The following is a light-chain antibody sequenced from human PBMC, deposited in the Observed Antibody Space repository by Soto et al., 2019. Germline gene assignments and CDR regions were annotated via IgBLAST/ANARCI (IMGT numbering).Light chain of an antibody. CDR3: QQYDKSSVT. CDR1: QSISSSN. CDR2: GAS. Sequence: IVLTQSPGTLSLSPGERATLFCRASQSISSSNLAWYQQKPGQAPRLLIYGASSRATGIADRFSDSGSGTDFTLTISRLEPEDFAVYYCQQYDKSSVTFGGGTKVE. V-gene: IGKV3-20*01. J-gene: IGKJ4*01.